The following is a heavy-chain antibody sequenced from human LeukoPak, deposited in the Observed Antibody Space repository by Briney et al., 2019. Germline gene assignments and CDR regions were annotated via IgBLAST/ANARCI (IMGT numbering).Heavy chain of an antibody. CDR3: ARAQTYYDFWSGYYKGYYYHYMDV. CDR1: GGSISSYY. J-gene: IGHJ6*03. CDR2: IYYSGST. D-gene: IGHD3-3*01. V-gene: IGHV4-59*01. Sequence: SETLSLTCTVSGGSISSYYWSWIRQPPGKGLEWIGYIYYSGSTNYNPSLKSRVTISVDTSKNQFSLKLSSVTAADTAVYYCARAQTYYDFWSGYYKGYYYHYMDVWGKGTTVTVSS.